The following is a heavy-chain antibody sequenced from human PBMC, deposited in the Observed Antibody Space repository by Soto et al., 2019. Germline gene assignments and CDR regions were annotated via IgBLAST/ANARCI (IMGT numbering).Heavy chain of an antibody. J-gene: IGHJ3*02. V-gene: IGHV4-59*01. CDR2: IYYSGST. Sequence: SETLSLTCTVSGGSISSYYWSWIRQPPGKGLEWIGYIYYSGSTNYNPSLKSRVTISVDTSKNQFSLKLSSVTAADTAVYYCGYSSGWYVGGAFDIWGQGTMVTVS. CDR3: GYSSGWYVGGAFDI. D-gene: IGHD6-19*01. CDR1: GGSISSYY.